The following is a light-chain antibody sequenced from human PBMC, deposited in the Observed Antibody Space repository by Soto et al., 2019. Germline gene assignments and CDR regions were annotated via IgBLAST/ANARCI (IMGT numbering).Light chain of an antibody. CDR1: QGISSC. V-gene: IGKV1-9*01. J-gene: IGKJ3*01. CDR3: QQLNSYQFT. CDR2: AAS. Sequence: IQLTQSPSSLSASVGDRVTITCRASQGISSCLAWYQQKPGKAPKLLIYAASTLQSGVPSRFSGSGSGTDFTLTSSSLQPEDFATYYCQQLNSYQFTFGPGTKVDIK.